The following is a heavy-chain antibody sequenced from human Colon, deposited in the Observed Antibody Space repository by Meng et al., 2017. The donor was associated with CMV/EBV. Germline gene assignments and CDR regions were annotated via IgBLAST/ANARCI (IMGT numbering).Heavy chain of an antibody. D-gene: IGHD3-10*01. CDR1: GDSVSTNSAA. CDR3: ARGRNNDGSWYVFDF. CDR2: AYYRSKWYF. J-gene: IGHJ4*02. V-gene: IGHV6-1*01. Sequence: SCAISGDSVSTNSAAWHWIRQSPSRGLEWLGRAYYRSKWYFDYTVSMKSRMTINPDTSKNQFSLQLNSVTPDDTAVYFCARGRNNDGSWYVFDFWGQGSLVTVSS.